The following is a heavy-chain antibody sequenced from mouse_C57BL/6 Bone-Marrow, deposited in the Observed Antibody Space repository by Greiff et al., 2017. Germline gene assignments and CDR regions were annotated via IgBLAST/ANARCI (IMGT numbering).Heavy chain of an antibody. D-gene: IGHD2-2*01. V-gene: IGHV1-53*01. CDR1: GYTFTSYW. CDR3: ARCGIYYGYDACSFDY. Sequence: QVQLQQPGAELVMPGASVKLSCKASGYTFTSYWMRWVKQRPGQGLEWIGEIDPSNGYTNYNQKFKGKATLTVDKSSSTAYMQLSSLTSEDSAVYSCARCGIYYGYDACSFDYWGTGTTVTVSS. J-gene: IGHJ1*03. CDR2: IDPSNGYT.